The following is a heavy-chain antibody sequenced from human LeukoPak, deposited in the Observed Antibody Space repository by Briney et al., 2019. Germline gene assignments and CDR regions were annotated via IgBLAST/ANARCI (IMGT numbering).Heavy chain of an antibody. J-gene: IGHJ3*02. V-gene: IGHV1-69*05. D-gene: IGHD2-2*01. Sequence: SVKVSCKASGGTFSSYAISWVRQAPGQGLEWMGGIIPIFGTANYAQKFQGRVTITTDESTSTAYMELSSLRSEDTAEYYCARDLSRCSSTSCYQPYDAFDIWGQGTMVTVSS. CDR1: GGTFSSYA. CDR3: ARDLSRCSSTSCYQPYDAFDI. CDR2: IIPIFGTA.